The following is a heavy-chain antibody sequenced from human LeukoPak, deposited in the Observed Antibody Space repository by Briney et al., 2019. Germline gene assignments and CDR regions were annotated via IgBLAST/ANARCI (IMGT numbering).Heavy chain of an antibody. D-gene: IGHD2-2*01. CDR2: ISGSGGST. J-gene: IGHJ3*01. CDR3: AKDRSCTGSSCNVGS. V-gene: IGHV3-23*01. Sequence: GGSLRPSCAASGFTFSSFAMSWVRQAPGKGLEWVSAISGSGGSTYYADSVKGRFTISRDNSKNTLFLQMNSLRAGDTAVYYCAKDRSCTGSSCNVGSWGQGTMVTVSS. CDR1: GFTFSSFA.